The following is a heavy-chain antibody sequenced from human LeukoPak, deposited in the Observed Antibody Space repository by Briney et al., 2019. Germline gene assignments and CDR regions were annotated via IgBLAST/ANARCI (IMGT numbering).Heavy chain of an antibody. Sequence: SETLSLTCTVSGGSISSYYWSWIRQPPGKGLEWIGYVFYSGSTNYNPSLKSRVTISVDTSKNQFSLKLSSVTAADTAVYYCAREWLWPIMDVWGKGTTVTISS. J-gene: IGHJ6*04. V-gene: IGHV4-59*01. D-gene: IGHD5-12*01. CDR2: VFYSGST. CDR3: AREWLWPIMDV. CDR1: GGSISSYY.